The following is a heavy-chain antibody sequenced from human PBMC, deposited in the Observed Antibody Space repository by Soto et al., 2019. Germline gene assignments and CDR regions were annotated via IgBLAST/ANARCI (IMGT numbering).Heavy chain of an antibody. CDR2: ISYDGSNK. CDR3: ARDQGYCSGGSCYVAGY. V-gene: IGHV3-33*05. J-gene: IGHJ4*02. CDR1: GFTCSSYG. D-gene: IGHD2-15*01. Sequence: SLRLSCAASGFTCSSYGMHWVRQAPGKGLEWVAVISYDGSNKYYADSVKGRFTISRDNAKNTLYLQLNSLRAEDTAVYYCARDQGYCSGGSCYVAGYWGQGTLVTVSS.